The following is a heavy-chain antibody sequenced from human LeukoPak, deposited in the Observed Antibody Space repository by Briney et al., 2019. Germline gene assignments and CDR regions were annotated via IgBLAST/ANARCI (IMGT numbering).Heavy chain of an antibody. D-gene: IGHD1-26*01. V-gene: IGHV1-46*01. Sequence: ASVKVSCKASGYTLTSYYMHWVRQAPGQGLEWMGIINPSGGSTSYAQKFQGRVTMTRDTSTSTVYMELSSLRSEDTAVYYCARVRELYYFDYWGQGTLVTVSS. CDR2: INPSGGST. CDR3: ARVRELYYFDY. CDR1: GYTLTSYY. J-gene: IGHJ4*02.